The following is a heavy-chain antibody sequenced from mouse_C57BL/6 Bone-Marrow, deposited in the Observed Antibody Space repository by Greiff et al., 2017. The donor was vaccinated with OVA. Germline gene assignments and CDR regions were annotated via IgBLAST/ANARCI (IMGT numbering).Heavy chain of an antibody. CDR3: ARNYYGSSYEFDY. CDR1: GFSLTSYG. D-gene: IGHD1-1*01. Sequence: VHLVESGPGLVQPSQSLSITCTVSGFSLTSYGVHWVRQSPGQGLEWLGVIWSGGSTDYNAAFISRLSISKDNSKSQVFFKMNSLQADDTAIYYCARNYYGSSYEFDYWGQGTTLTVSS. J-gene: IGHJ2*01. CDR2: IWSGGST. V-gene: IGHV2-2*01.